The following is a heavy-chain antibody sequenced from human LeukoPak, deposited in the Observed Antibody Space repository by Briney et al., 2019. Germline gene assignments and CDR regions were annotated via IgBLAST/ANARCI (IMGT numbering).Heavy chain of an antibody. J-gene: IGHJ4*02. D-gene: IGHD3-16*02. Sequence: SETLSLTCTVSGGSISSSSYYWGWLRQPPGKGLEWIGSIYYSGSTYYNPSLKSRVTISVDTSKNQFSLKLSSVTAADTAVYYCARQGAFPYDYVWGSYRPFDYWGQGTLVTVSS. V-gene: IGHV4-39*01. CDR2: IYYSGST. CDR3: ARQGAFPYDYVWGSYRPFDY. CDR1: GGSISSSSYY.